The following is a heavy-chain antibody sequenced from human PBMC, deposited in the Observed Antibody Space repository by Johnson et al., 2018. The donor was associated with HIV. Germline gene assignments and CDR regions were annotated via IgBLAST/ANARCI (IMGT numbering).Heavy chain of an antibody. CDR1: GFTFSSYG. CDR3: ARDSGYINSYYASDI. Sequence: VQLVESGGGVVQPGRSLRLSCAASGFTFSSYGMHWVRQAPGKGLEWVAVIWYDGSNKYYADSVKGRLTLSRDNSNNTLYLQMNSLRAEDTAVYYCARDSGYINSYYASDIWGQGTMVTVSS. D-gene: IGHD6-13*01. CDR2: IWYDGSNK. J-gene: IGHJ3*02. V-gene: IGHV3-33*01.